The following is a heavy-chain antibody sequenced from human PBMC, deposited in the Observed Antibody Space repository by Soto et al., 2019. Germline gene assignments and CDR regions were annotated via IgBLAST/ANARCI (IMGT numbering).Heavy chain of an antibody. Sequence: EVQLVESGGGLVKPGGSLRLSCVVSGFTFSSYSMNWVRQAPGKGLEWVSSISSSSSYIHNADSGKGRFTISRDNAKNSVYLQMTSLRAEATAVYYCARGQYADYYYMDVWGKGTTVTVSS. D-gene: IGHD2-2*01. CDR1: GFTFSSYS. CDR3: ARGQYADYYYMDV. J-gene: IGHJ6*03. V-gene: IGHV3-21*01. CDR2: ISSSSSYI.